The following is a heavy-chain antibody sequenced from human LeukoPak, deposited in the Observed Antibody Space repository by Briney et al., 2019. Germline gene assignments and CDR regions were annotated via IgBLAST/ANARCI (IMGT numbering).Heavy chain of an antibody. CDR3: AKVFNVDIVATLRDHFDY. CDR1: GFTFSSYA. D-gene: IGHD5-12*01. J-gene: IGHJ4*02. CDR2: ISGSGGST. V-gene: IGHV3-23*01. Sequence: GGSLRLSCAASGFTFSSYAMSWVRQAPGKGPEWVSAISGSGGSTYYADSVKGRFTISRDNSKNTLYLQMNSLRAEDTAVYYCAKVFNVDIVATLRDHFDYWGQGTLVTVSS.